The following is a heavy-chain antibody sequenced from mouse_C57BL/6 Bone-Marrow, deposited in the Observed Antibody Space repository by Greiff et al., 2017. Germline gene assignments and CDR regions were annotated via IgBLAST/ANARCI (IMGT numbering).Heavy chain of an antibody. V-gene: IGHV5-4*01. Sequence: EVQVVESGGGLVKPGGSLKLSCAASGFTFSSYAMSWVRQTPEKRLEWVATISDGGSYTYYPDNVKGRFTISRDNAKNNLDLQMSHLKSEDTAMYYCARDKDYHEYAMDYSGQGTSVTVSS. D-gene: IGHD1-1*01. CDR1: GFTFSSYA. CDR2: ISDGGSYT. J-gene: IGHJ4*01. CDR3: ARDKDYHEYAMDY.